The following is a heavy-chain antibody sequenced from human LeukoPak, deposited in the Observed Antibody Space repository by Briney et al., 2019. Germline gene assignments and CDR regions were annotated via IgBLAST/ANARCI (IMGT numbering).Heavy chain of an antibody. D-gene: IGHD2-15*01. CDR1: GFTFSSYG. V-gene: IGHV3-30*18. CDR2: ISYDGSNK. CDR3: AKSGAWWGLGDAFDI. Sequence: GGSLRLSCAASGFTFSSYGMPWVRQAPGKGLEWVAVISYDGSNKYYADSVKGRFTISRDNSKNTLYLQMNSLRAEDTAVYYCAKSGAWWGLGDAFDIWGQGAMVTVSS. J-gene: IGHJ3*02.